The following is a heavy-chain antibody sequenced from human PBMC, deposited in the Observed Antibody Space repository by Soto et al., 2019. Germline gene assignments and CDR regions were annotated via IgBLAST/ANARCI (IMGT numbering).Heavy chain of an antibody. D-gene: IGHD6-6*01. CDR1: GYSFTSYW. J-gene: IGHJ5*02. CDR2: IYPGDSDT. CDR3: ALARAYRLVLDEYWFDP. V-gene: IGHV5-51*01. Sequence: LGESLKISCKGSGYSFTSYWIGWVRQMPGKGLEWMGIIYPGDSDTRYSPSFQGQVTISADKSISTAYLQWSSLKASDTAMYYCALARAYRLVLDEYWFDPWGQGTLVTVSS.